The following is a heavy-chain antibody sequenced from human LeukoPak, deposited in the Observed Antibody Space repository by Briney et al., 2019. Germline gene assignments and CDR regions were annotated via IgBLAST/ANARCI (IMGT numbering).Heavy chain of an antibody. CDR1: GFTFTTYG. CDR3: ARDSQFIGPLY. J-gene: IGHJ4*02. CDR2: RRST. Sequence: PGGSLRLSCAASGFTFTTYGMHWVRQAPGKGLVWVSRRRSTYADSVKGRFTISRDTAKNTLYLQMNSLRAEDTAVYYCARDSQFIGPLYWGQGTLVTVSS. D-gene: IGHD5-24*01. V-gene: IGHV3-74*01.